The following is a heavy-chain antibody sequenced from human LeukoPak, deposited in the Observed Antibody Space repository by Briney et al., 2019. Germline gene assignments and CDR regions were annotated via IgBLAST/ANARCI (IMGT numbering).Heavy chain of an antibody. V-gene: IGHV3-15*01. CDR3: TTTPDYYGSGR. Sequence: GGSLRLSCAASGFTFSNAWMSWVRQAPGKGLEWVGRIKSKTDGGTTDYAAPVEGRFTISRDDSKNTLFLQMNSLKTEDTAVYYCTTTPDYYGSGRWGQGTLVTVSS. D-gene: IGHD3-10*01. CDR2: IKSKTDGGTT. CDR1: GFTFSNAW. J-gene: IGHJ4*02.